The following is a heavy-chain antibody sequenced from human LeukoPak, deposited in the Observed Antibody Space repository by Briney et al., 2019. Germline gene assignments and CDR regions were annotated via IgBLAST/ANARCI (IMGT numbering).Heavy chain of an antibody. CDR3: ATLYLVNAFDI. CDR2: IIDSGTT. CDR1: GGSFSGYF. J-gene: IGHJ3*02. V-gene: IGHV4-34*12. D-gene: IGHD2-2*02. Sequence: SETLSLTCGVSGGSFSGYFWTWIRQPPGKGLEWIGEIIDSGTTNYNPSLESRVAMSVDTSKNQVSLRLSSVTAADAAVYYCATLYLVNAFDIWGPGTLVTVSS.